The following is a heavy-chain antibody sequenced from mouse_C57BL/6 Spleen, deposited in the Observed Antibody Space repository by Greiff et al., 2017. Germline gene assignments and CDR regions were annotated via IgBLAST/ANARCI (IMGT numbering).Heavy chain of an antibody. J-gene: IGHJ4*01. Sequence: VQLQQSGPELVKPGASVKISCKASGYSFTGYYMNWVKQSPEKSLEWIGEINPSTGGTTYNQKFKAKATLTVDKSSSTAYMQLKSLTSEDSAVYYCARRPPTGKDAMGYWGNGASVTVSS. CDR2: INPSTGGT. D-gene: IGHD4-1*02. CDR3: ARRPPTGKDAMGY. CDR1: GYSFTGYY. V-gene: IGHV1-42*01.